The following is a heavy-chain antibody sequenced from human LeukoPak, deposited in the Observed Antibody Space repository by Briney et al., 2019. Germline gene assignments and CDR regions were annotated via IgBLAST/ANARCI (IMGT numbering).Heavy chain of an antibody. CDR3: ARHYDSSGYAPFDY. CDR2: IYYSGST. Sequence: SETLSLTCTVSGGSISSGGYYWSWIRQHPGKGLEWIGYIYYSGSTYYNPSLKSRVTISVDTSKNQFSLKLSSVTAADTAVYYCARHYDSSGYAPFDYWGQGTLVTVSS. J-gene: IGHJ4*02. D-gene: IGHD3-22*01. V-gene: IGHV4-31*03. CDR1: GGSISSGGYY.